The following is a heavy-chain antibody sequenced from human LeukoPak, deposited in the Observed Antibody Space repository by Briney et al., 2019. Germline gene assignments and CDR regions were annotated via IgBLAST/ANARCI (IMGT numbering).Heavy chain of an antibody. CDR1: GGSISSSNW. J-gene: IGHJ4*02. CDR3: ARHIAAAGIY. V-gene: IGHV4-4*02. CDR2: IYYSGST. Sequence: SETLSLTCAVSGGSISSSNWWSWIRQPPGKGLEWIGEIYYSGSTYYNPSLKSRVTISVDTSKNQFSLKLSSVTAADTAVYYCARHIAAAGIYWGQGTLVTVSS. D-gene: IGHD6-13*01.